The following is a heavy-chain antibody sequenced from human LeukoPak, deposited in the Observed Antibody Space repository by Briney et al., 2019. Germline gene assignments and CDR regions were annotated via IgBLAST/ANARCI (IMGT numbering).Heavy chain of an antibody. J-gene: IGHJ6*02. CDR2: IYYSGST. V-gene: IGHV4-30-4*01. CDR3: ARGVGGGYYYYYGMDV. CDR1: GGSISSGDYY. D-gene: IGHD1-26*01. Sequence: SETLSLTCTVSGGSISSGDYYWSWIRQPPGKGLEWIRYIYYSGSTYYNPSLKSRVTISVDTSKNQFSLKLSSVTAADTAVYYCARGVGGGYYYYYGMDVWGQGTTVTVSS.